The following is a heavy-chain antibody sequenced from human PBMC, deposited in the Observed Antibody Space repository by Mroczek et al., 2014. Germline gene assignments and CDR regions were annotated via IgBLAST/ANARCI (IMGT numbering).Heavy chain of an antibody. D-gene: IGHD3-22*01. CDR2: ISYDGSNK. J-gene: IGHJ4*02. CDR1: GFTFSSYG. CDR3: AKDSGDDYYDSSGYLHHDY. V-gene: IGHV3-30*18. Sequence: QVQLQESGGGVVQPGRSLRLSCAASGFTFSSYGMHWVRQAPGKGLEWVAVISYDGSNKYYADSVKGRFTISRDNSKNTLYLQMNSLRAEDTAVYYCAKDSGDDYYDSSGYLHHDYWGQGTLVTVSS.